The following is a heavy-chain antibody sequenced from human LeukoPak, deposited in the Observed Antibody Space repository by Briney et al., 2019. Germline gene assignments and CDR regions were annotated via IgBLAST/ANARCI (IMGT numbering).Heavy chain of an antibody. V-gene: IGHV4-59*11. CDR2: IYYSGST. Sequence: SETLSLTCTVSGDSISSHYWNWIRQPPGKGLEWIGHIYYSGSTNYKPSLKSRVTISVDTSKNQFSLRLSSVTAADTAVYYCGRRSSHWSNQFDYWGQGTLVNVSS. CDR1: GDSISSHY. D-gene: IGHD2-8*02. CDR3: GRRSSHWSNQFDY. J-gene: IGHJ4*02.